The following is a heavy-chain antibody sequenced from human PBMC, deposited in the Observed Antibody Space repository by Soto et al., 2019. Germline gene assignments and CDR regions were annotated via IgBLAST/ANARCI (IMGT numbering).Heavy chain of an antibody. Sequence: EVQLVESGGGVVQPGGSLRLSCAASGFTFTSYWMHWVRQVPGKGLECVSRIDGGGTTTHYADSVKGRFTISRDNSKNTLYLQMNSLRAEDTAVYYCARAMVRGVQYYYYGMDVWGQGTTVTVSS. J-gene: IGHJ6*02. CDR3: ARAMVRGVQYYYYGMDV. D-gene: IGHD3-10*01. CDR2: IDGGGTTT. CDR1: GFTFTSYW. V-gene: IGHV3-74*01.